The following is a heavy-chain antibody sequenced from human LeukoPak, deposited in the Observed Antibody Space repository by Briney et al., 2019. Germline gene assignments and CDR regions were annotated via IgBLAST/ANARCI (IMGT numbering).Heavy chain of an antibody. Sequence: GGSLRLSCAVSGITFSSYWMHWFRQDPGRGRRWVSRINTQGTYTNYADSVKGRFTTSRDNAKNTLYLQMSSLRADDTAVYYCVIDLGDYNDFWGQGTLVSVSS. D-gene: IGHD2-15*01. CDR1: GITFSSYW. V-gene: IGHV3-74*01. CDR2: INTQGTYT. J-gene: IGHJ4*02. CDR3: VIDLGDYNDF.